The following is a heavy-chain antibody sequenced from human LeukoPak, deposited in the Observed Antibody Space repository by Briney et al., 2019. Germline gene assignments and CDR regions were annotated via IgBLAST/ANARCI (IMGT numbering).Heavy chain of an antibody. J-gene: IGHJ5*02. CDR3: ARVRGGLSGSKGVWFDP. Sequence: SETLSLTCAVSGGSLSSYYWSWLRQPPGKGLEWIGYIYYSGSTNYNPSLTSRVTISVNRSKNQFSLKLSSLTAADTAVYYCARVRGGLSGSKGVWFDPWGQGTLVTVSS. V-gene: IGHV4-59*01. CDR2: IYYSGST. D-gene: IGHD3-22*01. CDR1: GGSLSSYY.